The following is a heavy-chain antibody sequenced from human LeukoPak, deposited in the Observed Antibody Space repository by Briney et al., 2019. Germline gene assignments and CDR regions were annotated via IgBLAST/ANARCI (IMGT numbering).Heavy chain of an antibody. Sequence: PSETLSLTCAVYGGSFSGYYWSWIRQPPGKGLEWIGEINHSGSTNYNPSLKSRVTISADTSKNQFSLKLSSVTAADTAVYYCARTRANWNDPRDYWGQGTLVTVSS. V-gene: IGHV4-34*01. CDR3: ARTRANWNDPRDY. J-gene: IGHJ4*02. CDR2: INHSGST. CDR1: GGSFSGYY. D-gene: IGHD1-1*01.